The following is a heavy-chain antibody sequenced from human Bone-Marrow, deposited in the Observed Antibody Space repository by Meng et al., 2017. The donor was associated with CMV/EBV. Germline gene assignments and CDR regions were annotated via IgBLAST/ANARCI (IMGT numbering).Heavy chain of an antibody. D-gene: IGHD2-2*02. CDR2: ITTSGGGA. CDR3: ARDLKDIVVVPAAIIPPSDYYYGIDV. J-gene: IGHJ6*02. V-gene: IGHV3-23*01. CDR1: GFTFSNYD. Sequence: GGSLRLSCAVSGFTFSNYDMSWVRQAPGRGLEWVSSITTSGGGAYYADSVKGRFTISRNNSKNTLYLQMNSLRAEDTAVYYCARDLKDIVVVPAAIIPPSDYYYGIDVWGQGTTVTVSS.